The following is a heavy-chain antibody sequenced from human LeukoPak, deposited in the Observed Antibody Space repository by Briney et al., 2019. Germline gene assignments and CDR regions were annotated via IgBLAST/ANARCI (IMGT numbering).Heavy chain of an antibody. J-gene: IGHJ4*02. Sequence: GGSLRLSCAASGFTFSNYAMHWVRQAPGKGLEWVAVISYDGSNKYYADSVKGRFTISRDNSKNTLYLQMNSLRAEDTAVYYCAREPYSSGWHFSYYFDYWGQGTLVTVSS. CDR3: AREPYSSGWHFSYYFDY. CDR1: GFTFSNYA. V-gene: IGHV3-30-3*01. CDR2: ISYDGSNK. D-gene: IGHD6-19*01.